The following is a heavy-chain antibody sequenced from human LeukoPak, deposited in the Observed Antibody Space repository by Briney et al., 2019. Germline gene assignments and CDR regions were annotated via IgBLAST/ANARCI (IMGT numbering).Heavy chain of an antibody. V-gene: IGHV1-2*02. D-gene: IGHD6-19*01. CDR2: INPNSGGT. CDR3: ASASSGWYPYFDY. CDR1: GYTFTGYY. J-gene: IGHJ4*02. Sequence: ASVKVSCKASGYTFTGYYMHWVRQAPGQGLEWMGWINPNSGGTNYAQKFQGRVTMTRDTSISTAYMELSRLGSDDTAVYYCASASSGWYPYFDYWGQGTLVTVSS.